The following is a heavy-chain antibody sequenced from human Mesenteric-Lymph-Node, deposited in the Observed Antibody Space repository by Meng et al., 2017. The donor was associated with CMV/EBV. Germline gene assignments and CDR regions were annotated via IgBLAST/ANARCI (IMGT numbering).Heavy chain of an antibody. V-gene: IGHV3-11*01. J-gene: IGHJ4*02. CDR2: ISSSGSTI. D-gene: IGHD4-23*01. Sequence: QVQLVESGGGLVRPGGSLRLSCGASGFTFRDYYMSWIRQAPGKGLEWVSYISSSGSTIDYADSVVGRFTISRDNAKNSVSLQMNSLRVEDTAVYYCARDDGGNSVLDNWGQGTLVTVSS. CDR3: ARDDGGNSVLDN. CDR1: GFTFRDYY.